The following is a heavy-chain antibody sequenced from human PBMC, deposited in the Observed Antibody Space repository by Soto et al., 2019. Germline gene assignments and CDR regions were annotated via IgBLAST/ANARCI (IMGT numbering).Heavy chain of an antibody. V-gene: IGHV3-74*01. Sequence: HPGGSLRLSCAASGFTFSSYWMHWVRQAPGKGLVWVSRINSDGSSTSYADSVKGRFTISRDNAKNTLYLQMNSLRAEDTAVYFCARPVPGTTGYYWGQGTLVTVSS. J-gene: IGHJ4*02. CDR3: ARPVPGTTGYY. CDR1: GFTFSSYW. D-gene: IGHD1-7*01. CDR2: INSDGSST.